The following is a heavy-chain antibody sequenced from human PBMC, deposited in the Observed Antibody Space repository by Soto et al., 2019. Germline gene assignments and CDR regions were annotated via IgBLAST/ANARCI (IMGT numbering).Heavy chain of an antibody. CDR3: ARGGYYYGSGSYYALDY. CDR2: IWYDGSNK. J-gene: IGHJ4*02. CDR1: GFTFSSYG. D-gene: IGHD3-10*01. V-gene: IGHV3-33*01. Sequence: GGSLRLSCAASGFTFSSYGMHWVRQAPGKGLEWVAVIWYDGSNKYYADSVKGRFTISRDNSKNTLYLQMNSLRAEDTAVYYCARGGYYYGSGSYYALDYWGQGTLVIVSS.